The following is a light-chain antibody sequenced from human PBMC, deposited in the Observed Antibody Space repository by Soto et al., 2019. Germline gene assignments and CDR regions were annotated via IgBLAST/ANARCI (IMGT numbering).Light chain of an antibody. J-gene: IGKJ1*01. CDR2: DAS. Sequence: EIVLTQSPATLSLSPGERATLSCRASQSINRHLAWYRQKPGQAPRLLIYDASNRATGIPARFSGSGSGTEFTLTISSLQSEDFAVYYCQQYNNWPQTLGQGTKVDIK. CDR1: QSINRH. CDR3: QQYNNWPQT. V-gene: IGKV3D-15*01.